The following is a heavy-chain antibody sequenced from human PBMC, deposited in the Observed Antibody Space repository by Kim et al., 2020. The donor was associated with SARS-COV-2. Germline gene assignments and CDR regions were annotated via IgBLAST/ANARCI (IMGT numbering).Heavy chain of an antibody. CDR2: T. J-gene: IGHJ5*02. D-gene: IGHD1-1*01. CDR3: ARGGTGTTYGP. Sequence: TNYNPSLKSRVTISVDKSKNQFSLKLSSVTAADTAVYYCARGGTGTTYGPWGQGTLVTVSS. V-gene: IGHV4-4*02.